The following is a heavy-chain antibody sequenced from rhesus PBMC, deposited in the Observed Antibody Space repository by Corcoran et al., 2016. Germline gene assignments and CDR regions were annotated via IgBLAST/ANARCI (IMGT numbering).Heavy chain of an antibody. CDR3: ARRGDDSADRFKDSVYS. CDR1: GGSFSGPFS. D-gene: IGHD2-33*01. V-gene: IGHV4S7*01. J-gene: IGHJ5-2*02. Sequence: QVQLQESGPGLVKPREPLSLTGFVFGGSFSGPFSWPSVLHSPVRSLDWMGDVNGTNGVTNYNTSLSSRVTISKDTTNNRYAMKLTSMTAADTAADFWARRGDDSADRFKDSVYSWGRGLLVTVSS. CDR2: VNGTNGVT.